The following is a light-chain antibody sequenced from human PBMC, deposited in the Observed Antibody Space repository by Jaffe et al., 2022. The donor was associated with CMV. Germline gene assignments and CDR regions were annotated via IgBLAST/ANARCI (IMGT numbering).Light chain of an antibody. CDR2: AAS. CDR1: QGIRND. J-gene: IGKJ1*01. V-gene: IGKV1-6*01. Sequence: AIQMTQSPSSLSASVGDRVTITCRASQGIRNDLGWYQQKPGKAPKLLISAASSLQSEVPSRFSGSGSGTDFTLTISSLQPEDFATYYCLQDYNYPPTFGQGTKVEIK. CDR3: LQDYNYPPT.